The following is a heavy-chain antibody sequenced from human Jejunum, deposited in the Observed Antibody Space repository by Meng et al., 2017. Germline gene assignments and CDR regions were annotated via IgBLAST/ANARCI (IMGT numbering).Heavy chain of an antibody. Sequence: ASVMVSCKASGYTFTTYGLSWVRQAPGQGHEWMGWISAYSGDTHFGRNLQDRVTLTRETSTNTAYMELRGLRADDTAVYYCVREAETAATVHFLYWGQGTLVTVSS. D-gene: IGHD2-2*01. V-gene: IGHV1-18*01. CDR2: ISAYSGDT. CDR1: GYTFTTYG. CDR3: VREAETAATVHFLY. J-gene: IGHJ1*01.